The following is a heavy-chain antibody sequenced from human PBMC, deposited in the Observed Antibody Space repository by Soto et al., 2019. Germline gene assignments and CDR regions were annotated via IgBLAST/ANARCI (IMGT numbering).Heavy chain of an antibody. CDR3: ARGGGIAVAGTHLDY. V-gene: IGHV3-23*01. Sequence: EVQLLESGGGLVQPGGSLRLSCAASGFTFSSYAMSWVRQAPGKGLEWVSGIGGSGAGTNYADSVKGRFTLSRDNSKNTLYLQMSSLRAKDPAVYYCARGGGIAVAGTHLDYWGQGTLVTVSS. D-gene: IGHD6-19*01. J-gene: IGHJ4*02. CDR2: IGGSGAGT. CDR1: GFTFSSYA.